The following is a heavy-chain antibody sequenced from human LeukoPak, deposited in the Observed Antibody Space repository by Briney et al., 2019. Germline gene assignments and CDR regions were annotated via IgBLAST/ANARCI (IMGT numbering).Heavy chain of an antibody. V-gene: IGHV3-66*01. D-gene: IGHD3-10*01. CDR1: GFTVSSNY. J-gene: IGHJ4*02. Sequence: GGSLRLSCAASGFTVSSNYMSWVRQAPGKGLEWVSVIYSGGSTYYADSVKGRFTISRDNSKHTLYLQMNSLRAEDTAVYYCAREWQDGYYFDYWGQGTLVTVSS. CDR2: IYSGGST. CDR3: AREWQDGYYFDY.